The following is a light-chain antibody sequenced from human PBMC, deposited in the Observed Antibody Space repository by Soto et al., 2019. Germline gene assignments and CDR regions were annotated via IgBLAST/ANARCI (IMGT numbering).Light chain of an antibody. CDR1: SSNIGAGYG. CDR2: TNG. V-gene: IGLV1-40*01. J-gene: IGLJ2*01. CDR3: QSYDRLSAVV. Sequence: QSVLTQPPSVSGAPGQTVTISCTGSSSNIGAGYGVHWYQLLPGTAPQLLINTNGDRPSGVPDRFSGSKSGPSASLAIAGLQAEDEADYYCQSYDRLSAVVFGGGTKLTVL.